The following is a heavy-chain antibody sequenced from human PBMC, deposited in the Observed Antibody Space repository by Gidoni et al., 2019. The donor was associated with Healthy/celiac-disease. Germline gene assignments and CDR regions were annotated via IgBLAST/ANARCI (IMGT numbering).Heavy chain of an antibody. CDR3: AREDDFWSGYTDY. V-gene: IGHV3-53*01. D-gene: IGHD3-3*01. CDR2: IYSGGST. Sequence: EVQLVESGGGLIQPGGSLRLSCAASGFTVSSNYMSWVRQAPGKGLEWVSVIYSGGSTYYADSVKGRFTISRDNSKNTLYLQMNSLRAEDTAVYYCAREDDFWSGYTDYWGQGTLVTVSS. J-gene: IGHJ4*02. CDR1: GFTVSSNY.